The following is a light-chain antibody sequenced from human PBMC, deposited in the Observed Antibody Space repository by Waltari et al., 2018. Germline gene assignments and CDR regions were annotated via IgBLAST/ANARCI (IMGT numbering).Light chain of an antibody. Sequence: DIQMTQSPSSLSASVGEKVTITCRASQSISEYLNWYQQKPGKAPKLLIYGASSLQSGVPSRFSGSGSGTDFPLSITSLQPEDSATYYCQQSYTFGGGTKVEIK. CDR1: QSISEY. J-gene: IGKJ4*01. CDR2: GAS. V-gene: IGKV1-39*01. CDR3: QQSYT.